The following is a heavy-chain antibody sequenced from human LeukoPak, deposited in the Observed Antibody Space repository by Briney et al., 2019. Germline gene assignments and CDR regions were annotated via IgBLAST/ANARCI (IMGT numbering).Heavy chain of an antibody. V-gene: IGHV4-34*01. CDR1: GGSFSGYY. J-gene: IGHJ4*02. CDR2: INHSGST. D-gene: IGHD3-9*01. CDR3: ARAGRLRYFDWLSKTSPYCFDY. Sequence: SETLSLTCAVYGGSFSGYYWSWIRQPPGKGLEWIGEINHSGSTNYNPSLKSRVTISVDTSKNQFSLKLSSVTAADTAVYYCARAGRLRYFDWLSKTSPYCFDYWGQGTLVTVSS.